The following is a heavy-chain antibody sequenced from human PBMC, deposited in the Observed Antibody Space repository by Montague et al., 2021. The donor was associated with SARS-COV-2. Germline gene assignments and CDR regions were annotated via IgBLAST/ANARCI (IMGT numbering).Heavy chain of an antibody. CDR1: GDSISRSRYF. J-gene: IGHJ3*02. D-gene: IGHD7-27*01. CDR3: ARWGLNRAFDI. CDR2: IYFTGKT. V-gene: IGHV4-39*02. Sequence: SETLSLTCSVSGDSISRSRYFWAWIRQPPGMGLEWIGSIYFTGKTYYHPSLKSRVTISIDTSKNHFSLRLSSVTAADSAVFYCARWGLNRAFDIWGLGTMITISS.